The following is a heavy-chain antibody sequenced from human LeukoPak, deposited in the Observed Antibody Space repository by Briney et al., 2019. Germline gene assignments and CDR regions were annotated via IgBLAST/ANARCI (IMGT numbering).Heavy chain of an antibody. CDR2: SRSKTYGGTT. CDR1: GFTFGDYT. CDR3: TRSRQLDY. D-gene: IGHD2-2*01. Sequence: GGSLRLSCTASGFTFGDYTMSWVRQAPGKGLEWVGCSRSKTYGGTTEYAASVKGRFTISRDDYKSIAYLQMNSLKTEDTAVYYCTRSRQLDYWGQGTLVTVSS. V-gene: IGHV3-49*04. J-gene: IGHJ4*02.